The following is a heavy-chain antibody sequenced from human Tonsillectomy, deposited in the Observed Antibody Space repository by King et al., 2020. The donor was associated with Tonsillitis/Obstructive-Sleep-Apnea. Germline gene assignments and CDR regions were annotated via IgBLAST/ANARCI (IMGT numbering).Heavy chain of an antibody. CDR3: AREYYDILTGYYRLYYYMDV. D-gene: IGHD3-9*01. CDR1: GFSLSTSGMC. CDR2: IDWDDDK. Sequence: TLKESGPALVKPTQTLTLTCTFSGFSLSTSGMCVSWIRQPPGKALEWLARIDWDDDKYYSTSLKTRLTISKDTSKNQLVLTMTNMDPVDTATYYCAREYYDILTGYYRLYYYMDVWGKGTTVTVSS. J-gene: IGHJ6*03. V-gene: IGHV2-70*11.